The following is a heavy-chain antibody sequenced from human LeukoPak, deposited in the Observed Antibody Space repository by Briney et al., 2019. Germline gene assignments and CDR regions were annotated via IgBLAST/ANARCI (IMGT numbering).Heavy chain of an antibody. J-gene: IGHJ4*02. D-gene: IGHD3-16*01. Sequence: GESLRLSCAASGFTFSNSAMNWVRQAPGKGLEWVSTISGSGAGTYYADSVKGRFTISRDNSKNTLYLQMNSLRAEDTAVYYCAEAAGGSSDYWGQGTLVTVSS. CDR3: AEAAGGSSDY. CDR1: GFTFSNSA. CDR2: ISGSGAGT. V-gene: IGHV3-23*01.